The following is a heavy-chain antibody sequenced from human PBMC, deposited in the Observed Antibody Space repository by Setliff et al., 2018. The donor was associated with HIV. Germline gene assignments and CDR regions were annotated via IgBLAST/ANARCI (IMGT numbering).Heavy chain of an antibody. V-gene: IGHV4-31*03. D-gene: IGHD3-16*01. Sequence: PSETLSLTCTVSGVSVSRGGYYWSWIRQLPGKDLEWIAFISYIGTTFYNPSLKSRLTISRVPAKNQFSLKLSSVTAADTAVYYCARVVLLEPLTPGGTFDIWGQGTTVTVSS. CDR1: GVSVSRGGYY. CDR3: ARVVLLEPLTPGGTFDI. CDR2: ISYIGTT. J-gene: IGHJ3*02.